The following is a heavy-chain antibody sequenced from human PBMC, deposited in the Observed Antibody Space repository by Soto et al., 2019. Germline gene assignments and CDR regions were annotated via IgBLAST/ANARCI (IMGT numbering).Heavy chain of an antibody. J-gene: IGHJ4*02. Sequence: GESLKISCQGSGYSFSTSWIAWVRQLPGKGLEWMGIIYPGDSDTRYSPSFQGQVSISADKSISTAFLLWSSLNTSAAPMHCCARVDDTVNRYSSVDVDNWGQGALVTVSS. CDR1: GYSFSTSW. CDR3: ARVDDTVNRYSSVDVDN. V-gene: IGHV5-51*01. CDR2: IYPGDSDT. D-gene: IGHD3-9*01.